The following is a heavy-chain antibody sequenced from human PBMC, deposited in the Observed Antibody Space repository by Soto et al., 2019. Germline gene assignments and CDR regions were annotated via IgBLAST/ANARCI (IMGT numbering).Heavy chain of an antibody. J-gene: IGHJ4*02. CDR3: VRGGGVGTTWGYY. CDR2: ISSDETIV. Sequence: PGVSLRLSCEGFGYTFRGYGMIWVRQAPGKGLECVSYISSDETIVNYADSVKGRFTISRDSAKNSLFLQMNSLRDEDTAVYYCVRGGGVGTTWGYYWGQGAQVTVSS. CDR1: GYTFRGYG. D-gene: IGHD1-26*01. V-gene: IGHV3-48*02.